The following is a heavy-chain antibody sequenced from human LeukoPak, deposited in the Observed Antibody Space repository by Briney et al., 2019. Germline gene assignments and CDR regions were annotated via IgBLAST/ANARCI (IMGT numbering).Heavy chain of an antibody. J-gene: IGHJ3*02. Sequence: SETLSLTCTVSGGPISTTDDYWGWIRQPPGKGPEWIGSIYYTGSTFYNPSLKSRVTISEDPSKNQFSLKLRSVTAADTAVYYCAREDGTAMDNAFDIWGQGTMVTVSS. CDR3: AREDGTAMDNAFDI. CDR2: IYYTGST. D-gene: IGHD5-18*01. CDR1: GGPISTTDDY. V-gene: IGHV4-39*07.